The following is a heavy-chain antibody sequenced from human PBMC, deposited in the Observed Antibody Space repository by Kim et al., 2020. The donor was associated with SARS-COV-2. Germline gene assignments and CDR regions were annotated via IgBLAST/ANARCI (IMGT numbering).Heavy chain of an antibody. Sequence: KFQGRVTSTADESTSTAYMELSSLRSEDTAVYYCARGYDSSGYYLPFDYWGQGTLVTVSS. V-gene: IGHV1-69*01. CDR3: ARGYDSSGYYLPFDY. J-gene: IGHJ4*02. D-gene: IGHD3-22*01.